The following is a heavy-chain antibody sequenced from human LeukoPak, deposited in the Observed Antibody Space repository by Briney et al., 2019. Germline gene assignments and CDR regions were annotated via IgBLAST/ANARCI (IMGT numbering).Heavy chain of an antibody. D-gene: IGHD3-3*01. V-gene: IGHV3-23*01. CDR3: ARYYDFWSGSIGYYYYMDV. Sequence: GGSLRLSCAASGFTFSSYAMSWVRQAPGKGLEWVSAISGSGGSTYYADSVKGRFTISRDNSKNTLYLQMNSLRAEDTAVYYCARYYDFWSGSIGYYYYMDVWGKGTTVTVSS. CDR2: ISGSGGST. CDR1: GFTFSSYA. J-gene: IGHJ6*03.